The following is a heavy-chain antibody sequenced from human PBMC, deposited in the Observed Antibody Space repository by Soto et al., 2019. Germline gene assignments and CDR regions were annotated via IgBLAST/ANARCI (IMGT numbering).Heavy chain of an antibody. CDR3: ARESITMVRGYYYYGMDV. CDR2: ISAYNGNT. CDR1: GYTFTSYG. D-gene: IGHD3-10*01. V-gene: IGHV1-18*01. J-gene: IGHJ6*02. Sequence: ASVKVSCKASGYTFTSYGISWVRQAPGQGLEWMGWISAYNGNTNYAQKLQGRVTMTTDTSTSTAYMELRSLRSDDTAVYYCARESITMVRGYYYYGMDVWGQGTTVTVSS.